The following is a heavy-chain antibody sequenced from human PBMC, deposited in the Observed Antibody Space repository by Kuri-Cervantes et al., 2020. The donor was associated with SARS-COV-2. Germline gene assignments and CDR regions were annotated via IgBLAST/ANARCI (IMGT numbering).Heavy chain of an antibody. CDR1: GGSISSYY. CDR3: ARDGISSIAARPNWFDP. Sequence: ESLKISCTVSGGSISSYYWSWIRQPPGKGLEWIGYIYYSGSTNYNPSLKSRVTISVDTSKNQFSLQLNSVTPEDTAVYYCARDGISSIAARPNWFDPWGQGTLVTVSS. V-gene: IGHV4-59*12. D-gene: IGHD6-6*01. CDR2: IYYSGST. J-gene: IGHJ5*02.